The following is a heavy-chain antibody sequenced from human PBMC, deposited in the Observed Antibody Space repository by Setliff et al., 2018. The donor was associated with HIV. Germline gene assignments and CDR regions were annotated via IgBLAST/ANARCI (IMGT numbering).Heavy chain of an antibody. D-gene: IGHD6-13*01. J-gene: IGHJ4*02. CDR2: IYYSGSP. CDR1: GGSISSDNYF. V-gene: IGHV4-61*01. Sequence: SETLSLTCTVAGGSISSDNYFWAWIRQPPGKELEWIGYIYYSGSPNYNPSLKSRVTISVDTSKNQFSLNLSSVTAADTAVYYCARATTTPIAGMLAPPPDYWGQGTLVTVSS. CDR3: ARATTTPIAGMLAPPPDY.